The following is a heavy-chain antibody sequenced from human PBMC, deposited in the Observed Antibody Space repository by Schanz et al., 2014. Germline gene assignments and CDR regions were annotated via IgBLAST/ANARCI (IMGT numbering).Heavy chain of an antibody. J-gene: IGHJ4*02. CDR2: ISGSGGST. V-gene: IGHV3-23*04. CDR1: GFTFNSYA. CDR3: ARAHGNNWYGKGLDY. Sequence: EADLVESGGGLIQRGESLRLSCSASGFTFNSYAMTWVRQAPGKGLEWVSGISGSGGSTYYADSVKGRFTISRDNSKNTLYLQMNSLRADDTAVYFCARAHGNNWYGKGLDYWGQGTQVTVSS. D-gene: IGHD1-1*01.